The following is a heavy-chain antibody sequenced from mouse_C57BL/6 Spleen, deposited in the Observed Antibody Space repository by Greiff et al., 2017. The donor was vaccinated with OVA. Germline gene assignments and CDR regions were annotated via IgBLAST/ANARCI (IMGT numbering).Heavy chain of an antibody. V-gene: IGHV1-64*01. J-gene: IGHJ2*01. CDR1: GYTFTSYW. D-gene: IGHD1-1*01. CDR3: ATKYYDGSSCYFDY. CDR2: IHPNSGST. Sequence: QVQLQQPGAELVKPGASVKLSCKASGYTFTSYWMHWVKQRPGQGLEWIGMIHPNSGSTNYNEKFKSKATLTVDKSSSTAYMQLSSLTSEDSAVSYCATKYYDGSSCYFDYWGQGTTLTVSS.